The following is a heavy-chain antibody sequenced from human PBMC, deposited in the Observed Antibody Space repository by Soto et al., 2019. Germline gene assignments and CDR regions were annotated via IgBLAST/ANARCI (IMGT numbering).Heavy chain of an antibody. CDR3: ARASSRSLGFVH. CDR1: GFSLSTSTMS. J-gene: IGHJ4*02. Sequence: SGPTLVNPTQTLTLTCAFSGFSLSTSTMSVGWIRQPPGKALEWLALIHWDDDRRYSPSLKRRLTITKDTSKNQVVLTLANMDAVDTATYYFARASSRSLGFVHWGQGSPVNV. V-gene: IGHV2-5*02. D-gene: IGHD6-13*01. CDR2: IHWDDDR.